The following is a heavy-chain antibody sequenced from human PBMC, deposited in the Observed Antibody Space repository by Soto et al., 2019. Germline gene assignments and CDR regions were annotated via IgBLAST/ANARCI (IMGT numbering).Heavy chain of an antibody. CDR1: GFTVSSND. CDR2: IYSGGST. Sequence: GGSXRLSCASSGFTVSSNDMSWARQAPGKGLEWVSVIYSGGSTYYADSVKGRFTIYRDNSKNTLYLQMNSLRAEDTDVYYCERGSIEEAGQGGDRLETWGQGTLVTVSS. CDR3: ERGSIEEAGQGGDRLET. J-gene: IGHJ5*02. V-gene: IGHV3-53*01. D-gene: IGHD6-13*01.